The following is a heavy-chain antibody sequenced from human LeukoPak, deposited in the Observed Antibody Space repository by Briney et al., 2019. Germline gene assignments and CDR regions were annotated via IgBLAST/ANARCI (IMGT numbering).Heavy chain of an antibody. CDR1: GYTLTELS. Sequence: ASVKVSCKVSGYTLTELSMHWVRQAPGKGLEWMGGFDPEDGETIYAQKFQGRVTMTEDTSTDTAYMEVSSLRSEDTAVYYCARDQSHLVVVTARPYNWFDPWGQGTLVTVSS. CDR2: FDPEDGET. D-gene: IGHD2-21*02. V-gene: IGHV1-24*01. J-gene: IGHJ5*02. CDR3: ARDQSHLVVVTARPYNWFDP.